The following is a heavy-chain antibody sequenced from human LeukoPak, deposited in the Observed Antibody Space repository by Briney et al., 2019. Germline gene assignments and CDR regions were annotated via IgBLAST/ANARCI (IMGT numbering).Heavy chain of an antibody. V-gene: IGHV3-23*01. J-gene: IGHJ4*02. CDR2: ISGSGGGT. Sequence: PGGSLRLSCAASGFTFSSHGMSWVRQAPGKGLEWISGISGSGGGTFYADSVRGRFTISRDNSKNTVYLQMNSLRAEDTAVYYCAKDQGGTYPYYFDYWGQGTLVTVSS. CDR1: GFTFSSHG. D-gene: IGHD1-26*01. CDR3: AKDQGGTYPYYFDY.